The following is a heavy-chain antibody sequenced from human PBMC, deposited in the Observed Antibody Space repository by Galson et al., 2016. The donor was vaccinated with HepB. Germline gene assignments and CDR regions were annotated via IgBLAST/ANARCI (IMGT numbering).Heavy chain of an antibody. D-gene: IGHD2-15*01. J-gene: IGHJ4*02. CDR2: ITDSGGTT. CDR1: GFTFINYA. V-gene: IGHV3-23*01. CDR3: GKDGGAPRD. Sequence: SLRLSCAASGFTFINYAMTWVRQAPGKGLEWVAGITDSGGTTSYADSVKGRFTISRDNSKNTVYLQMPSLGADDTAVHFSGKDGGAPRDWGQGTLVTVSS.